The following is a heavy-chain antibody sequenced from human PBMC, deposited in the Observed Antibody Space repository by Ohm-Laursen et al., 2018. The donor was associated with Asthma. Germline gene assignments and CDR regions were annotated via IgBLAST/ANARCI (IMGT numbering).Heavy chain of an antibody. V-gene: IGHV4-31*03. D-gene: IGHD1-26*01. J-gene: IGHJ4*02. CDR3: ARVGLNGSYSFFDY. CDR1: GGSISSGGYY. Sequence: SQTLSLTCPVSGGSISSGGYYWSWIRQHPGKGLEWIGYIYYSGSTYYNPSLKSRVTISVDTSKNQFSLKLSYVTAADTAVYYCARVGLNGSYSFFDYWGQGTLVTVSS. CDR2: IYYSGST.